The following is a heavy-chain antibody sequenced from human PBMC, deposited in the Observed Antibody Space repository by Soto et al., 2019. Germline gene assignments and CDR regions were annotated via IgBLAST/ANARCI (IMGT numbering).Heavy chain of an antibody. CDR1: GGSFSGYY. V-gene: IGHV4-34*01. J-gene: IGHJ5*02. CDR2: INHSGST. Sequence: QVQLQQWGAGLLKPSETLSLTCAVYGGSFSGYYWSWIRQPPGKGLEWIGEINHSGSTNYNPSLKSRVTISVDTSKNQFSLKLSSVTAADTAVYYCARRSDAGPWGQGTLVTVSS. CDR3: ARRSDAGP.